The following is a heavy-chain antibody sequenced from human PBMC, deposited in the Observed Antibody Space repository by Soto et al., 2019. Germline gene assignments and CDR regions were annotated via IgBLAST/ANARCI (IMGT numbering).Heavy chain of an antibody. D-gene: IGHD6-19*01. CDR2: IGSDGTAI. V-gene: IGHV3-23*05. CDR3: AIPGLTVPGTRYFDR. Sequence: EVQLLESGGWLVQHGGSLRLSCAASGFTFSSYAMSWVRQAPGKGLEWVSAIGSDGTAIQYADSVKGRFTISKDNSKDTLYLQMNSLRAEDTAVYYCAIPGLTVPGTRYFDRWGQGTLVTVSS. J-gene: IGHJ4*02. CDR1: GFTFSSYA.